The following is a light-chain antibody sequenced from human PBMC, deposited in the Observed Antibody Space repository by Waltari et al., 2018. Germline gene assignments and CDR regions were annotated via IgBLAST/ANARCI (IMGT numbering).Light chain of an antibody. CDR1: SSDVGGYDY. J-gene: IGLJ2*01. Sequence: QSALTQPPSASGSPGQSVTISCTGTSSDVGGYDYVSWYQQHPGKAPKPMVYEVSKRPPGVPDRVSGSRSGNTASLTVSGLQGEDEADYYCSSYAGSNNYVAFGGGTKLTVL. CDR3: SSYAGSNNYVA. V-gene: IGLV2-8*01. CDR2: EVS.